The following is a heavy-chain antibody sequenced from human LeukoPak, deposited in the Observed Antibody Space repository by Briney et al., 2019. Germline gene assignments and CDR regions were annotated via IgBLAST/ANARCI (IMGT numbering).Heavy chain of an antibody. D-gene: IGHD3-22*01. CDR2: ISWTSGSI. CDR3: AKASAMIVVVSKHFDY. Sequence: PGGSLRLSCAASGFTFDDYAMHWVRQAPGKGLEWVSGISWTSGSIGYADSVKGRFTISRDNSKNTLYLQMNSLRAEDTAVYYCAKASAMIVVVSKHFDYWGQGTLVTVSS. CDR1: GFTFDDYA. V-gene: IGHV3-9*01. J-gene: IGHJ4*02.